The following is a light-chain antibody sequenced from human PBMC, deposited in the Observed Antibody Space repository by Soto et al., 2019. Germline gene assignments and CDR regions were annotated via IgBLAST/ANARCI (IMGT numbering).Light chain of an antibody. Sequence: MSQAPATLSVSPGERATLSCRASQTINNNVAWYQLKDGQVPRLVIYGASSRATGIPDRFSGSGSGTEFTLTISSLQPDDFATYYCQQYNSYSRTFGQGTKVDI. J-gene: IGKJ1*01. V-gene: IGKV3D-15*01. CDR1: QTINNN. CDR3: QQYNSYSRT. CDR2: GAS.